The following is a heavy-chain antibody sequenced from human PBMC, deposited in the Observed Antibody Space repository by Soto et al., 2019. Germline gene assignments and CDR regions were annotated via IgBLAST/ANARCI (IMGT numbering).Heavy chain of an antibody. J-gene: IGHJ4*02. Sequence: GGSLRLSCAASGFTLSSYAMSWVRQAPGKGLEWVSAISGSGGSTYYADSVKGRFTISRDNSMNTLYLQMNSLRAEDTAVYYCAKRGSGWYEAQYYFDYWGQGTLVTVSS. D-gene: IGHD6-19*01. CDR3: AKRGSGWYEAQYYFDY. CDR2: ISGSGGST. CDR1: GFTLSSYA. V-gene: IGHV3-23*01.